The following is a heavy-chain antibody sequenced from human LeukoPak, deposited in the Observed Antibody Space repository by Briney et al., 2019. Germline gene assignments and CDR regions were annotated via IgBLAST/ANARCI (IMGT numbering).Heavy chain of an antibody. D-gene: IGHD3-3*01. CDR3: TTRPIFGVVTLDY. CDR2: IKSKTDGGTT. Sequence: PGGSLRLSCAASGFTFSNAWMSWVRQAPGKGLEWVGRIKSKTDGGTTDYAAPVKGRFTISRDDSKNTLYLQMNSLKTEDTAVYYCTTRPIFGVVTLDYWGQGTLVTVSS. J-gene: IGHJ4*02. CDR1: GFTFSNAW. V-gene: IGHV3-15*01.